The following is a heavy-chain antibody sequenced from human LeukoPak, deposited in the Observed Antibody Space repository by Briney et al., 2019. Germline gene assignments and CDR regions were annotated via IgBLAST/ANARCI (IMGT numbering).Heavy chain of an antibody. CDR2: ISGNGGGI. V-gene: IGHV3-23*01. CDR1: GFTFSNYA. J-gene: IGHJ4*02. Sequence: GGSLRLSCVVSGFTFSNYAMNWVRQAPGKGLEWVSAISGNGGGIYYADSVKGRFTISRDNSKNTVYLQMSSLRAEDTAVYYCARDSEQWLAGTGDYWGQGTLVTVSS. CDR3: ARDSEQWLAGTGDY. D-gene: IGHD6-19*01.